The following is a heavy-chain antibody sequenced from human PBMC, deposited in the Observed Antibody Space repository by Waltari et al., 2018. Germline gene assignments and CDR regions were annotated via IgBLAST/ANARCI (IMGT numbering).Heavy chain of an antibody. D-gene: IGHD3-16*01. Sequence: QVHLVQSGAEVKTSGASVKVSCNASGYSFGCYDLYWVRQAPGQGLEWMGWINPTNGVTNYAQKFQGRVTMTRDTSINSVYMDLSRLRSDDTAVYFCARGLGGSSPFDYWGRGTLVTVSS. CDR3: ARGLGGSSPFDY. V-gene: IGHV1-2*02. CDR1: GYSFGCYD. CDR2: INPTNGVT. J-gene: IGHJ4*02.